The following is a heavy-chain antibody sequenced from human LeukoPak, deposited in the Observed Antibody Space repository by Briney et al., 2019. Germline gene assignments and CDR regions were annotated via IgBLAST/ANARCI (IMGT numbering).Heavy chain of an antibody. CDR2: AYGDGTDK. V-gene: IGHV3-33*08. D-gene: IGHD4-17*01. CDR1: GFTFSSYW. J-gene: IGHJ4*02. CDR3: ATGGRFYYGL. Sequence: GGSLRLSCAASGFTFSSYWMSWVRQAPGKGLEWVAVAYGDGTDKYYADSVKGRFTISKDLSQNRLYMQMNSLRAEDAAMYYCATGGRFYYGLWGQGTLVTVSS.